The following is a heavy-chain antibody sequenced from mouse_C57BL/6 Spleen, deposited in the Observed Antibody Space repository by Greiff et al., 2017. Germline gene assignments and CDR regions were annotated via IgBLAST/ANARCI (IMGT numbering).Heavy chain of an antibody. Sequence: QVQLQQSGPELVKPGASVKISCKASGYAFSSSWMNWVKQRPGKGLEWIGRIYPGDGDTNYNGKFKGKATLTADKSSSTAYMQLSSLTSEDSAVYFCASTVVATDYFDYWGQGTTLTVSS. CDR3: ASTVVATDYFDY. CDR1: GYAFSSSW. D-gene: IGHD1-1*01. CDR2: IYPGDGDT. V-gene: IGHV1-82*01. J-gene: IGHJ2*01.